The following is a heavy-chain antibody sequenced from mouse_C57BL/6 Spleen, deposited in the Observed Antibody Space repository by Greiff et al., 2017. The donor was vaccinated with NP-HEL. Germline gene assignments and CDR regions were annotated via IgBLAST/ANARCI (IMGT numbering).Heavy chain of an antibody. Sequence: EVKVVESGAELVKPGASVKLSCTASGFNIKDYYMHWVKQRTEQGLEWIGRIDPEDGETKYAPKFQGKATITADTSSNTAYLQLSSLTSEDTAVYYCARWTTMVTTRALDYWGQGTTLTVSS. V-gene: IGHV14-2*01. CDR1: GFNIKDYY. CDR2: IDPEDGET. J-gene: IGHJ2*01. CDR3: ARWTTMVTTRALDY. D-gene: IGHD2-2*01.